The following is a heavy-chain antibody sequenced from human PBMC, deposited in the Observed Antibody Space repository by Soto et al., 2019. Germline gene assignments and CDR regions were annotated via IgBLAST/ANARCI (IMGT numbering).Heavy chain of an antibody. Sequence: QVQLQESGPGLVKPSQTLSLTCTVSGGSISSGGYYWSWIRQHPGKGLEWIGYIYYSGSTYYNPYLKSRVTISVDTSKNQFSLKLSSVTAADTAVYYCARERDYGDDPTGVDYWGQGTLVTVSS. CDR3: ARERDYGDDPTGVDY. CDR1: GGSISSGGYY. D-gene: IGHD4-17*01. V-gene: IGHV4-31*03. CDR2: IYYSGST. J-gene: IGHJ4*02.